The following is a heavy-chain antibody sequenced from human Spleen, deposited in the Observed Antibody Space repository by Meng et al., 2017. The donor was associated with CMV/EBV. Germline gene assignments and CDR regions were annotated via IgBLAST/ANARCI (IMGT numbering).Heavy chain of an antibody. J-gene: IGHJ6*02. CDR1: GYAFNNYG. Sequence: ASVKVSCKAFGYAFNNYGLMWVRQGPGQGLEWMAWINNYNGNRNYAQKFQGRVTMTRDTSISTAYMEVNRLTSDDTAVYYCARAPSCLDVWGQGTTVTVSS. D-gene: IGHD2-21*01. CDR2: INNYNGNR. CDR3: ARAPSCLDV. V-gene: IGHV1-18*01.